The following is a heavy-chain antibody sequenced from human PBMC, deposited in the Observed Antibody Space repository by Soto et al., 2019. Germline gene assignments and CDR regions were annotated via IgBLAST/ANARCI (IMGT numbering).Heavy chain of an antibody. J-gene: IGHJ4*02. Sequence: QVHLVESGGGVVQPGTSLRLSCAASGFTISTHGMHWVRQAPGKGLEWVANIWYDGSNKFYADSVKGRFTISKDNSKNTLYVQTNSLRAEDTAVYYRAAATTWNFHFHYWGQGTQVTVSS. V-gene: IGHV3-33*01. CDR3: AAATTWNFHFHY. CDR1: GFTISTHG. CDR2: IWYDGSNK. D-gene: IGHD1-7*01.